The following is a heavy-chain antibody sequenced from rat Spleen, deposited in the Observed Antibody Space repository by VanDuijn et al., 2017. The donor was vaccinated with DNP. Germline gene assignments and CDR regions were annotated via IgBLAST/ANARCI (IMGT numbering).Heavy chain of an antibody. D-gene: IGHD1-12*03. V-gene: IGHV5-7*01. CDR2: ISYDGSST. Sequence: EVQLVESGGGLVQPGRSLKLSCAASGFTFSDYNMAWVRQAPKQGLEWVATISYDGSSTYYRDSVKGRFTISRDNAKSTLYLQMDSLRSEDTATYYCARHYYDGYYYFDYWGQGVMVTVSS. CDR3: ARHYYDGYYYFDY. CDR1: GFTFSDYN. J-gene: IGHJ2*01.